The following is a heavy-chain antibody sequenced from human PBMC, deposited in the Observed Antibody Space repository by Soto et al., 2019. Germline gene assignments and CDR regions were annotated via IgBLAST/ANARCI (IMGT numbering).Heavy chain of an antibody. D-gene: IGHD3-22*01. CDR1: GGTFSSYA. Sequence: RASVKVSCKASGGTFSSYAISWVRQAPGQGLEWMGGIIPIFGTANYAQKFQGRVTITADESTSTAYMELNSLRSEDTAVYYCASGYYYDSSGYWAVDVWGQGTTVTVSS. CDR3: ASGYYYDSSGYWAVDV. J-gene: IGHJ6*02. V-gene: IGHV1-69*13. CDR2: IIPIFGTA.